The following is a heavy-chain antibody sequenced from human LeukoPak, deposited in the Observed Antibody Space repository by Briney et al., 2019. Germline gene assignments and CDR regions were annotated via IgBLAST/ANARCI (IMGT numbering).Heavy chain of an antibody. CDR1: GGSISSGDYY. D-gene: IGHD6-13*01. CDR2: IYYSGST. CDR3: ARDGYSSSWGGIDY. J-gene: IGHJ4*02. V-gene: IGHV4-30-4*08. Sequence: TLSLTCTVSGGSISSGDYYWSWIRQPPGKGLEWIGYIYYSGSTYYNPSLKSRVTISVDTSKNQFSLKQSSVTAADTAVYYCARDGYSSSWGGIDYWGQGTLVTVSS.